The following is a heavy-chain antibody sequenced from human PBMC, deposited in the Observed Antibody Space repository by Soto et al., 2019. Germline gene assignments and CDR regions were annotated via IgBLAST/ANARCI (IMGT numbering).Heavy chain of an antibody. Sequence: PGGSLRLSCAASGFTFSSYGMHWVRQAPGKVLEWVAVISYDGSNKYYADSVKGRFTISRDNSKNTLYLQMNSLRAEDTAVYYCAKDFFSSTHSSGMDVWGQGTTVTVSS. CDR1: GFTFSSYG. CDR3: AKDFFSSTHSSGMDV. CDR2: ISYDGSNK. J-gene: IGHJ6*02. V-gene: IGHV3-30*18. D-gene: IGHD6-13*01.